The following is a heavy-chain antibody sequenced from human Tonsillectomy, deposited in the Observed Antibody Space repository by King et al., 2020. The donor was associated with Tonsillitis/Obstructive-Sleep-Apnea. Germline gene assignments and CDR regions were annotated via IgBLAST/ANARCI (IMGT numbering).Heavy chain of an antibody. CDR3: ARDDKDDRYFDY. J-gene: IGHJ4*02. CDR2: INPSSGVT. V-gene: IGHV1-46*01. D-gene: IGHD2-15*01. CDR1: GYTFTRYY. Sequence: QLVQSGAEVKKPGASVRVSCKAYGYTFTRYYIHWVRQAPGQGLAWMGIINPSSGVTTYAQKFQGRVTMTRDTSTSTVHMELSSLRSEDTAVYYCARDDKDDRYFDYWGQGTLVTVSS.